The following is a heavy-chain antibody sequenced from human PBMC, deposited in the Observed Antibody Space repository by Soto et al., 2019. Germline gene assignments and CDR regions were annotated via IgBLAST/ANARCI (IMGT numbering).Heavy chain of an antibody. J-gene: IGHJ4*01. CDR1: GFTFSGSW. D-gene: IGHD3-10*02. CDR2: INGDGSGT. Sequence: EVQLVESGGGLVQPGGSLRLSCAASGFTFSGSWMHWVRQAPGKGLVWVSRINGDGSGTSYADFVKGRFTISRDDAKNKLFLQMNVLRAEDKAVYYGARGIFCSETANDYWGHGTLVTVSS. V-gene: IGHV3-74*01. CDR3: ARGIFCSETANDY.